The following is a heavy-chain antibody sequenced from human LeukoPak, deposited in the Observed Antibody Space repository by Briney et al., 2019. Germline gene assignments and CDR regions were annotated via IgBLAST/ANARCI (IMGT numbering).Heavy chain of an antibody. D-gene: IGHD3-10*01. CDR1: GYTFTSYY. V-gene: IGHV1-46*01. Sequence: ASVKVSCKASGYTFTSYYMHWVRQAPGQGLEWMGIINPSGGSTSYAQKFQGRVTMTRDTSTSTVYMELSSLRSGDTAVYYCARPKGQWFGELLIDYWGQGTLVTVSS. CDR2: INPSGGST. J-gene: IGHJ4*02. CDR3: ARPKGQWFGELLIDY.